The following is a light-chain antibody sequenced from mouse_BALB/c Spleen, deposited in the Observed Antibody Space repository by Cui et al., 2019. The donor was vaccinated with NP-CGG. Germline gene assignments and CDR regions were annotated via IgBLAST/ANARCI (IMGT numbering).Light chain of an antibody. V-gene: IGLV1*01. CDR3: ALWCSNHWV. CDR1: TGAVTTSNY. CDR2: GTN. J-gene: IGLJ1*01. Sequence: AVVTQASAITTSPGETVTLTCRSSTGAVTTSNYANWVQEKPDHLFTGLIGGTNNRAPGVPARFSGSLIGDKAALTITGAQTEDAAIYFCALWCSNHWVFGGGTKLTVL.